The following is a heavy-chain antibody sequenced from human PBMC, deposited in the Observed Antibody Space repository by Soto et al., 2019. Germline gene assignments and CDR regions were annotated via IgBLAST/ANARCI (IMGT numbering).Heavy chain of an antibody. CDR1: GFTFSSYI. Sequence: PGGSLRLSCAASGFTFSSYIMNWVRQAPGKGLEWVSSISSSSSYIYYADSVKGRFTISRDNAKNSLYLQMNSLRAEDTAVYYCARDLWWELPLGYYYYGMDVWGQGTTVTVSS. D-gene: IGHD1-26*01. V-gene: IGHV3-21*01. CDR3: ARDLWWELPLGYYYYGMDV. CDR2: ISSSSSYI. J-gene: IGHJ6*02.